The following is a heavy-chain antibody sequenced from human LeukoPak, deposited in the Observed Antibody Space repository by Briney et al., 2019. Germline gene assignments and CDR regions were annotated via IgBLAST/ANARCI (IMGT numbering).Heavy chain of an antibody. CDR3: ARCVGYSYGYSDYYYGMDV. D-gene: IGHD5-18*01. CDR2: IIPIFGTA. Sequence: SVTVSCTASGGTFSSYATSWVRQAPGQGLEWMGGIIPIFGTANYAQKFQGRVTITADESTSTAYMELSSLRSEDTAVYYCARCVGYSYGYSDYYYGMDVWGQGTTVTVSS. J-gene: IGHJ6*02. V-gene: IGHV1-69*13. CDR1: GGTFSSYA.